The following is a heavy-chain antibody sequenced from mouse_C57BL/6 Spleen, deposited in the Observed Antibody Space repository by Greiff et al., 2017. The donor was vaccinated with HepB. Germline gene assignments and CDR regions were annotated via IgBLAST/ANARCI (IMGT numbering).Heavy chain of an antibody. J-gene: IGHJ4*01. V-gene: IGHV1-52*01. D-gene: IGHD1-2*01. CDR2: IDPSDSET. CDR1: GYTFTSYW. CDR3: ARYGYPYYYAMDY. Sequence: VQLQQPGAELVRPGSSVKLSCKASGYTFTSYWMHWVKQRPIQGLEWIGNIDPSDSETHYNQKFKDKATLTVDKSSSTAYMQLSSLTSEDSAVYYCARYGYPYYYAMDYWGQGTSVTVSS.